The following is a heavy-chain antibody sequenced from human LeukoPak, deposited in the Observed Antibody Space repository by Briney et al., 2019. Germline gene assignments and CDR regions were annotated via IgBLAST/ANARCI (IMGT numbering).Heavy chain of an antibody. CDR3: AKDSSRWLQFKIDAFDI. J-gene: IGHJ3*02. V-gene: IGHV3-23*01. Sequence: SGGSLRLSCAASGFIGSSNYMNWVRQAPGKGLEWVSAISGSGGSTYYADSVKGRFTISRDNSKNTLYLQMNSLRAEDTAVYYCAKDSSRWLQFKIDAFDIWGQGTMVTVSS. D-gene: IGHD5-24*01. CDR2: ISGSGGST. CDR1: GFIGSSNY.